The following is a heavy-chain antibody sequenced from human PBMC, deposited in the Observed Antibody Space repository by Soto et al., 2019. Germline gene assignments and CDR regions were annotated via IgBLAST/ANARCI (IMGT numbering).Heavy chain of an antibody. D-gene: IGHD5-18*01. V-gene: IGHV1-69*13. CDR1: GGTFNNSA. CDR2: IIPIFHTA. CDR3: ARHVDTGLPFHYYFYGMDV. J-gene: IGHJ6*02. Sequence: SVKVSCKASGGTFNNSALSWVRQAPGQGLEWMGGIIPIFHTANYPQKFQGRVTITADESRSTTYMELSSLRSEDTAMYFCARHVDTGLPFHYYFYGMDVWGQGTTVTVSS.